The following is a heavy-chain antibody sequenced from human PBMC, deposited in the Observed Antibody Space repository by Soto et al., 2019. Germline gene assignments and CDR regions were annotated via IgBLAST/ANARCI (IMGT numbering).Heavy chain of an antibody. CDR3: AKGGDDYIWGSYRSLFDY. Sequence: EVQLVESGGGLVQPGRSLRLSCAASGFTFDDYAMHWVRQAPGKGLEWVSGISWNSGSIGYADSVKGRFTISRDNAKNSRYLQMNSLRAEDTALYYCAKGGDDYIWGSYRSLFDYWGQGTLVTVSS. V-gene: IGHV3-9*01. CDR1: GFTFDDYA. J-gene: IGHJ4*02. CDR2: ISWNSGSI. D-gene: IGHD3-16*02.